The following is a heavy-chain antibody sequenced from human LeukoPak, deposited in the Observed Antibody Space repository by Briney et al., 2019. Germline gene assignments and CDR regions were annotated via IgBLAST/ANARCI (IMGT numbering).Heavy chain of an antibody. J-gene: IGHJ4*02. V-gene: IGHV3-9*01. CDR3: ARDEYGDYVNY. CDR2: ISWNSGSL. D-gene: IGHD4-17*01. Sequence: GGSLRLSCAASGFTFDDYAMHWVRQAPGKGLEWVSGISWNSGSLGYADSVKGRFTISRDNAKNSLFLLVNSLRAEDTAVYYCARDEYGDYVNYWGQGTLVTVSS. CDR1: GFTFDDYA.